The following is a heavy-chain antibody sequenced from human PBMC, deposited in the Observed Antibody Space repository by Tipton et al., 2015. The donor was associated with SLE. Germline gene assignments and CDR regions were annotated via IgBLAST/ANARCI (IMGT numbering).Heavy chain of an antibody. CDR3: ARGLGSGSYFFDY. D-gene: IGHD1-26*01. V-gene: IGHV3-73*01. Sequence: SLRLSCAASGFTFSGSAMHWVRQASGKGLEWVGRIRSKANSYATGYAASVKGRFTISRDDSKNSLYLQMNSLKTEDTAVYYCARGLGSGSYFFDYWGQGTLVTVSS. CDR1: GFTFSGSA. CDR2: IRSKANSYAT. J-gene: IGHJ4*02.